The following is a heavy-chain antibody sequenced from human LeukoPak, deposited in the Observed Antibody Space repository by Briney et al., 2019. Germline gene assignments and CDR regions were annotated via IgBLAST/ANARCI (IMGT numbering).Heavy chain of an antibody. V-gene: IGHV1-18*01. Sequence: GASVKVSCKTSGYTFTNYGVSWVRQAPGQGLEWMGWISAHNGDTNYAQKLQGRVTMTTGTSTSTVYMELRSLRSDDAAVYYCARDQGSQFLAWLFDYWGQGTLVTVSS. D-gene: IGHD3-3*01. CDR2: ISAHNGDT. J-gene: IGHJ4*02. CDR3: ARDQGSQFLAWLFDY. CDR1: GYTFTNYG.